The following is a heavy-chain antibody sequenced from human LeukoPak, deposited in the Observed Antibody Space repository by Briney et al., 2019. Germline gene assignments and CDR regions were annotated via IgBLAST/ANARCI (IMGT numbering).Heavy chain of an antibody. V-gene: IGHV1-2*02. CDR3: ARGTYSTSLHSDY. CDR1: GYSCTGYY. CDR2: INPNSGGT. D-gene: IGHD6-6*01. Sequence: GASVKVSCKASGYSCTGYYMYWVRQAPGQGLEWMGWINPNSGGTHYAQKFQGRVTMTRDTSISTAYMKLSSLRSDDTAIYYCARGTYSTSLHSDYWGQGTLVTVSS. J-gene: IGHJ4*02.